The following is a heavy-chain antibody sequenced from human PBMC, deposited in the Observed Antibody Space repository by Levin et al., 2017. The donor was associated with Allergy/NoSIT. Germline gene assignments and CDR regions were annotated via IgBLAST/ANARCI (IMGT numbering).Heavy chain of an antibody. V-gene: IGHV3-73*01. CDR1: GFTFSGSA. Sequence: GESLKISCAASGFTFSGSAMHWVRQASGKGLEWVGRIRSKANSYATAYAASVKGRFTISRDDSKNTAYLQMNSLKTEDTAVYYCTSSWSSIAARPARWGQGTLVTVSS. CDR3: TSSWSSIAARPAR. CDR2: IRSKANSYAT. J-gene: IGHJ4*02. D-gene: IGHD6-6*01.